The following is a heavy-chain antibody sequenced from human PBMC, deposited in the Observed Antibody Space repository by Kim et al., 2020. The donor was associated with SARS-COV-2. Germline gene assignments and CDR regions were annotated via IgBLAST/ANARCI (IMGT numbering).Heavy chain of an antibody. D-gene: IGHD2-15*01. Sequence: GGSLRLSCAASRFTFSSSGMSWVRQAPRKGLEWVSCISDNADSTYYADSVKGRFTISRDNSKNTLYLQMNSLRVEDTAIYYCGRVSAGSCYGPIDYWGQGTLVTVSS. CDR3: GRVSAGSCYGPIDY. CDR2: ISDNADST. J-gene: IGHJ4*02. CDR1: RFTFSSSG. V-gene: IGHV3-23*01.